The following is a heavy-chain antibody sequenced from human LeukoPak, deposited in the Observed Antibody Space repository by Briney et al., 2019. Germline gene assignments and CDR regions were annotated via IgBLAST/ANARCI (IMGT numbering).Heavy chain of an antibody. V-gene: IGHV3-72*01. CDR3: ARTTLYNANDIKSSDI. D-gene: IGHD1-20*01. CDR2: IRNRANLYTT. Sequence: PGGSLRLSCADSGFDFSDQYMDWVRQAPGKGLEWIGRIRNRANLYTTEYAAFVKGRFTISRDDSKRSLYLHMSDLKADDTALYYCARTTLYNANDIKSSDIWGQGTMVTVSS. J-gene: IGHJ3*02. CDR1: GFDFSDQY.